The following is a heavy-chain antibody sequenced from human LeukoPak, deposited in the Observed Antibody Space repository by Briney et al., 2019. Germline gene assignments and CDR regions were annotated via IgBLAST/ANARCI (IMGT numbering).Heavy chain of an antibody. CDR3: ARRGTSSAGSAFDI. D-gene: IGHD1-1*01. CDR2: IYYSGST. V-gene: IGHV4-31*03. Sequence: PPETLSLTCTVSGGSISSGGYYWSWIRQHPGKGLEWIGYIYYSGSTYYNPSLKSRVTISVDTSKNQFSLKLSSVTAADTAVYYCARRGTSSAGSAFDIWGQGTMVTVSS. J-gene: IGHJ3*02. CDR1: GGSISSGGYY.